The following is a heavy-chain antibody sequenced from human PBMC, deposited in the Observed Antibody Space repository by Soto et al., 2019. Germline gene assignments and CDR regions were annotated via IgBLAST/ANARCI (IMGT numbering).Heavy chain of an antibody. Sequence: SETLSVTCTVSRGSISSGDYYWSWIRQPPGKGLEWIGYIYYSGSTYYNPSLKSRVTISVDTSKNQFSLKLSSVTAADTAVYYCAREEAYYSFDYWGQGTLVTVSS. D-gene: IGHD3-10*01. CDR3: AREEAYYSFDY. V-gene: IGHV4-30-4*01. J-gene: IGHJ4*02. CDR2: IYYSGST. CDR1: RGSISSGDYY.